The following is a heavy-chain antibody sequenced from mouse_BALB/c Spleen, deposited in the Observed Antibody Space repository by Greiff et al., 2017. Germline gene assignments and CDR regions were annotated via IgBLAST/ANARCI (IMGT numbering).Heavy chain of an antibody. V-gene: IGHV3-8*02. CDR1: GDSITSGY. Sequence: EVKLEESGPSLVKPSQTLSLTCSVTGDSITSGYWNWIRKFPGNKLEYMGYISYSGSTYYNPSLKSRISITRDTSKNQYYLQLNSVTTEDTATYYCARGIYDGFNGAMDYWGQGTSVTVSS. CDR2: ISYSGST. J-gene: IGHJ4*01. CDR3: ARGIYDGFNGAMDY. D-gene: IGHD2-3*01.